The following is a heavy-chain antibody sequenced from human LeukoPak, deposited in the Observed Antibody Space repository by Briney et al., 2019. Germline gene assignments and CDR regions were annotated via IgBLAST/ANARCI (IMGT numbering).Heavy chain of an antibody. CDR1: GGSFSGYY. V-gene: IGHV4-59*10. CDR2: IYTSGST. D-gene: IGHD2-2*01. CDR3: ARASVGGYCSSTSCHMGYYYYYMDV. J-gene: IGHJ6*03. Sequence: SETLSLTCAVYGGSFSGYYLSWIRQPAGKGLEWIGRIYTSGSTNYNPSLKSRVTISVDTSKNQFSLKLSSVTAADTAVYYCARASVGGYCSSTSCHMGYYYYYMDVWGKGTTVTVSS.